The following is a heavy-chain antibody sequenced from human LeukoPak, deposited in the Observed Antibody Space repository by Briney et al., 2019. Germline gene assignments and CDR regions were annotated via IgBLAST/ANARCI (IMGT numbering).Heavy chain of an antibody. CDR1: GFPFSSYS. J-gene: IGHJ4*02. Sequence: PGGSLRLSCAASGFPFSSYSMNWVRQAPGHGLEWVSYISASGSNIYYLDSVKGRFTVSRDNAMNSLFLQMDRPRAEDTAVYYCVRVKGTYFDFWGQGTLVTVSS. CDR2: ISASGSNI. CDR3: VRVKGTYFDF. V-gene: IGHV3-48*01.